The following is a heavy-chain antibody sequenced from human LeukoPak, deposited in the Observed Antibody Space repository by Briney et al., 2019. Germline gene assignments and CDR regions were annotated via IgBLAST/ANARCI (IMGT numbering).Heavy chain of an antibody. Sequence: GESLQISCQGSGYSFTTYWIGWVRQMPGKGLEWMGIIYPGDSDTRYSPSFQGQVTISADKSTSTAYLQWSSLKASDTAMYYCARPPYSNSGGMDVWGRGTTVTVSS. CDR3: ARPPYSNSGGMDV. D-gene: IGHD4-11*01. CDR2: IYPGDSDT. V-gene: IGHV5-51*01. J-gene: IGHJ6*02. CDR1: GYSFTTYW.